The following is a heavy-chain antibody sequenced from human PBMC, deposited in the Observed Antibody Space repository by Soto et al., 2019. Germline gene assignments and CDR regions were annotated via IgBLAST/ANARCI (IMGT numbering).Heavy chain of an antibody. Sequence: VQLVESGGGLVQPGGSLRLSCAASGFTFSSYAMHWVRQAPGKGLEYVSAISSNGGSTYYANSVKGRFTISRDNSKNSLYLQMGSLRAEDMAVYYCAREQNDILTGYYYYYMDVWGKGTTVTVSS. J-gene: IGHJ6*03. CDR1: GFTFSSYA. CDR3: AREQNDILTGYYYYYMDV. V-gene: IGHV3-64*01. CDR2: ISSNGGST. D-gene: IGHD3-9*01.